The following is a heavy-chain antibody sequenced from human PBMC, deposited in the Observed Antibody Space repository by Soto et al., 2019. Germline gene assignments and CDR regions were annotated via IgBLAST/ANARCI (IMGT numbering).Heavy chain of an antibody. J-gene: IGHJ4*02. V-gene: IGHV3-11*01. CDR3: ARSYSSGWEFDY. CDR1: GFTVTSNYY. CDR2: ISSTGRTI. D-gene: IGHD6-19*01. Sequence: LRLSCEASGFTVTSNYYMSWIRQAPGKGLEWVSYISSTGRTIYYADSVKGRFTVSRDNAQNSLSLKLNSLRVEDTAVYYCARSYSSGWEFDYWGQGTQVTVSS.